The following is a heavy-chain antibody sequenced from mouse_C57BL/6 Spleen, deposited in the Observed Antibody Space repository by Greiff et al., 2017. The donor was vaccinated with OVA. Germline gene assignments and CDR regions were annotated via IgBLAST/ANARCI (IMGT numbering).Heavy chain of an antibody. Sequence: QVQLQQSGPGLVQPSQSLSITCTVSGFSFTSYGVHWVRQSPGKGLEWLGVIWSGGSTDYNAAFISRLSISKDNSKSLVFFKMNSLQADDTAIYYCARAYDYDVDYYAMDYWGQGTSVTVSS. D-gene: IGHD2-4*01. J-gene: IGHJ4*01. CDR2: IWSGGST. CDR1: GFSFTSYG. V-gene: IGHV2-2*01. CDR3: ARAYDYDVDYYAMDY.